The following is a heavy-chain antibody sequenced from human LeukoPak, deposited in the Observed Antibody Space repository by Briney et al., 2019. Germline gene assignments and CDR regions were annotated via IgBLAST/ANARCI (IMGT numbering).Heavy chain of an antibody. J-gene: IGHJ4*02. D-gene: IGHD2-21*02. CDR3: ARGAICGGDCPYYFDY. V-gene: IGHV3-74*01. CDR1: GFTFSSNW. CDR2: INTDGSTT. Sequence: GGSLRLSCAASGFTFSSNWMQWVRQAPGKGLVWVSRINTDGSTTNYADSVKGRFTISRDNAKNSLYLQMDSLRAEDTALYYCARGAICGGDCPYYFDYWGQGTLVTVSS.